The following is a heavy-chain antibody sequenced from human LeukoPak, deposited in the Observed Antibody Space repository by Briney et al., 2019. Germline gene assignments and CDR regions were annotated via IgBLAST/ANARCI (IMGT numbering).Heavy chain of an antibody. CDR2: ISSSGSTI. CDR3: ARERGYSYGKIDY. V-gene: IGHV3-48*03. J-gene: IGHJ4*02. Sequence: GGSLRLSCAASGFTFNSYEMNWVRQAPGKGLEWVSYISSSGSTIYYADSVKGRFTISRDNAKNSLYLQMNSLRAEDTAVYYCARERGYSYGKIDYWGQGTLVTVSS. D-gene: IGHD5-18*01. CDR1: GFTFNSYE.